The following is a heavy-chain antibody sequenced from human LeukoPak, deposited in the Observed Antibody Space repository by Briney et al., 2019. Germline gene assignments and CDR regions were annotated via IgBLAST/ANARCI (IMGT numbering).Heavy chain of an antibody. D-gene: IGHD3-22*01. J-gene: IGHJ2*01. CDR2: IRYDGKNK. CDR3: AGSDTIGYSPGEWDYWYFDL. V-gene: IGHV3-30*02. Sequence: GGSLRLSCTTSGFTFSSYGMHWVRQAPGKGLEWVAFIRYDGKNKYYADSVKGRFTISRDNAKNSLYLQMNSLRVEDTAVYYCAGSDTIGYSPGEWDYWYFDLWGRGTLVTVSS. CDR1: GFTFSSYG.